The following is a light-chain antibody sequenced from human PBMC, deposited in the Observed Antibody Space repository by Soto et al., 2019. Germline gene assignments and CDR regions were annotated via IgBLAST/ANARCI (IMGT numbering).Light chain of an antibody. V-gene: IGKV1-39*01. CDR2: GAS. J-gene: IGKJ1*01. Sequence: DIQMTQSPSSLSASVGDRVTITCRASQSVTSYLNWYQQKPGKAPELLIHGASRLQSGVPSRFSGSGSGTAGTLTISSLQPEDCATYDCQQTYGTPQTFGQGTKVDIK. CDR3: QQTYGTPQT. CDR1: QSVTSY.